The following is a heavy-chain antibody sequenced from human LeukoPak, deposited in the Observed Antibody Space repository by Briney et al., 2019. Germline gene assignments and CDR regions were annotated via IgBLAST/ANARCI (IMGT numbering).Heavy chain of an antibody. CDR1: GYTFTSYG. J-gene: IGHJ4*02. Sequence: GASVKVSCKASGYTFTSYGISWVRQAPGQGVEWMGWISAYNGNTNYAQKLQGRVTMTTDTSTSTAYMELRRLRSDHTAVYYCARDDWLGYCSGGSCLVDYWGQGTLVTVSS. V-gene: IGHV1-18*01. D-gene: IGHD2-15*01. CDR3: ARDDWLGYCSGGSCLVDY. CDR2: ISAYNGNT.